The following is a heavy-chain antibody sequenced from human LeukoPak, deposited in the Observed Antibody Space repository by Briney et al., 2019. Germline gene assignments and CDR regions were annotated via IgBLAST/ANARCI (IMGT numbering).Heavy chain of an antibody. CDR2: ISGSGGST. D-gene: IGHD3-10*01. V-gene: IGHV3-23*01. CDR1: GFTFSSYA. J-gene: IGHJ3*02. Sequence: GGSLRLSCAASGFTFSSYAMSWVRQAPGKGLEWVSAISGSGGSTYYADSVKGRFTISGDNSKNTLYLQMNSLRAEDTAVYYCAKDLSGSGPIMKNDAFDIWGQGTMVTVSS. CDR3: AKDLSGSGPIMKNDAFDI.